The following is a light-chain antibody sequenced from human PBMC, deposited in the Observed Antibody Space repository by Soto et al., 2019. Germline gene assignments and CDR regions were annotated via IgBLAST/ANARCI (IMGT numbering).Light chain of an antibody. CDR2: GTS. J-gene: IGKJ5*01. Sequence: EIVMTQSPATLSVSPGERVTLSCRASQSISSNLAWYQQKPGQAPSLLMYGTSTRATGLPARFSGSGSGTEFTLTISSLQSEDFAVYYCQQYNTWSSITFGQGTRLEIK. V-gene: IGKV3-15*01. CDR1: QSISSN. CDR3: QQYNTWSSIT.